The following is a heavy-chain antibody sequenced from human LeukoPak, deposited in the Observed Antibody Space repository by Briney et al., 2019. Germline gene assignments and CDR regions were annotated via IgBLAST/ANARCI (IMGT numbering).Heavy chain of an antibody. V-gene: IGHV3-33*01. CDR2: IWYDGSNK. Sequence: GGSLRLSCAASGFTFSSYGMHWVRQAPGKGLEWVAVIWYDGSNKYYADSVKGRFTISRDNSKNTLYLQMNSLRAEDTAVYYCARELRYFHWLLLGYWGQGTLVTVSS. J-gene: IGHJ4*02. CDR3: ARELRYFHWLLLGY. CDR1: GFTFSSYG. D-gene: IGHD3-9*01.